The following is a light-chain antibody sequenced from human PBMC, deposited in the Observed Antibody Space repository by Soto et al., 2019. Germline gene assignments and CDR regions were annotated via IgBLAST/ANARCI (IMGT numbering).Light chain of an antibody. J-gene: IGLJ2*01. CDR2: DVS. Sequence: QSALTQPRSVSGSPGQSVAISCTGTSSDVGAFGFVSWYQQHPGKAPKLLIYDVSERPSGVPDRFSGSMSGKTASLTISGLQADDEADYYCCSYVATFLILGGGTKLTVL. CDR1: SSDVGAFGF. CDR3: CSYVATFLI. V-gene: IGLV2-11*01.